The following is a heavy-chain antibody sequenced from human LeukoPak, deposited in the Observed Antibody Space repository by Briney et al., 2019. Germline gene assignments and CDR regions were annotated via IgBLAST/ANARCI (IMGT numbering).Heavy chain of an antibody. CDR1: GFTFSSYW. CDR3: AGDLASGYSQNWFDP. V-gene: IGHV3-74*01. J-gene: IGHJ5*02. CDR2: INSDGSST. D-gene: IGHD5-18*01. Sequence: GGSLRLSCAASGFTFSSYWMHWVRQAPGKGLVWVSRINSDGSSTSYADSVKGRFTISRDNAKNTLYLQMNSLRAEDTAVYYCAGDLASGYSQNWFDPWGQGTLVTVSS.